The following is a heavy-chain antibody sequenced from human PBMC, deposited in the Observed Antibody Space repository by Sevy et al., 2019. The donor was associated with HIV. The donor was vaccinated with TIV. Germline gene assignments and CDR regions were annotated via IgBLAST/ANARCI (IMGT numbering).Heavy chain of an antibody. CDR1: GYTFTSYD. Sequence: ASVKVSCKSSGYTFTSYDIHWVRQATGQGLEWMGWMSPKSGNTGYASKFQGRVTMTRDSSISTAYMELSSLRSEDTAVYYCARWWGTSYYYYYAMDVWGQGTTVPVSS. CDR3: ARWWGTSYYYYYAMDV. D-gene: IGHD2-8*02. V-gene: IGHV1-8*01. J-gene: IGHJ6*02. CDR2: MSPKSGNT.